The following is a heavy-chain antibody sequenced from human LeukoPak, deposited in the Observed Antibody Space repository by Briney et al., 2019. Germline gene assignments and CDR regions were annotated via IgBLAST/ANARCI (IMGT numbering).Heavy chain of an antibody. D-gene: IGHD5-12*01. J-gene: IGHJ4*02. CDR1: GYTFTGYY. CDR3: ARESGGYSGYDKIDY. Sequence: SVEVSCKASGYTFTGYYMHWVRQAPGQGLEWMGRIIPILGIANYAQKFQGRVTITADKSTSTAYMELSSLRSEDTAVYYCARESGGYSGYDKIDYWGQGTLVTVSS. CDR2: IIPILGIA. V-gene: IGHV1-69*04.